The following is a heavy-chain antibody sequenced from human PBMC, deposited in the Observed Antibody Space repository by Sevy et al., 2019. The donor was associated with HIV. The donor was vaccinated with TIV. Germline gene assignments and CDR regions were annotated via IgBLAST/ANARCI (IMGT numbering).Heavy chain of an antibody. CDR2: IYSGGST. D-gene: IGHD6-6*01. V-gene: IGHV3-53*01. J-gene: IGHJ6*02. CDR1: GFSVSSNY. CDR3: ARGGYSTSRDYYYGMDV. Sequence: GGSLRLSCAASGFSVSSNYMSWVLQAAGKGLEWVSIIYSGGSTYYADSVKGRFTISRDNSKNTLYLQMNSLRAEDTAVYYCARGGYSTSRDYYYGMDVWGQGTTVTVSS.